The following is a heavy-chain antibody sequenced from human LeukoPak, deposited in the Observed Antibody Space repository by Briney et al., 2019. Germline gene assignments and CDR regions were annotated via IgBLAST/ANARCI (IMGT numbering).Heavy chain of an antibody. CDR2: IYYSGST. D-gene: IGHD3/OR15-3a*01. Sequence: SETLSLTCTVSGGSISSSSYYWGWIRQPPGKGLEWIGSIYYSGSTYYNPSLKSRVTISVDTSKNQFSLKLSSVTAADTAVYYCARDGTWTPPYYYYYYMDVWGKGTTVTVSS. CDR3: ARDGTWTPPYYYYYYMDV. J-gene: IGHJ6*03. V-gene: IGHV4-39*07. CDR1: GGSISSSSYY.